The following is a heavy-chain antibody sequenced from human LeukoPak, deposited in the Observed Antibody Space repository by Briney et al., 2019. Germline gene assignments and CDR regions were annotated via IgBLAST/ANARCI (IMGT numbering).Heavy chain of an antibody. CDR3: ARARFQPHYYYYYMDV. CDR2: IYTSGST. Sequence: SQTLSLTRTVSGGSISSGSYYWSWIRQPAGKGLEWIGRIYTSGSTNYNPSLKSRVTISVDTSKNQFSLKLSSVTAADTAVYYCARARFQPHYYYYYMDVWGKGTTVTVSS. CDR1: GGSISSGSYY. J-gene: IGHJ6*03. V-gene: IGHV4-61*02.